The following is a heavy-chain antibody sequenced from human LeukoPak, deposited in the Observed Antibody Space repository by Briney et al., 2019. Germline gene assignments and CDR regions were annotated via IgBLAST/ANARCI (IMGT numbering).Heavy chain of an antibody. Sequence: PSETLSLTCTVSGGSISSYYWSWIRQPPGKGLEWIGYIYYSGSTNYNPSLKSRVTISVDTSKNQFSLKLSSVAAADTAVYYCAGDGGGGYDFDYWGQGTLVTVSS. D-gene: IGHD5-12*01. CDR1: GGSISSYY. J-gene: IGHJ4*02. CDR2: IYYSGST. V-gene: IGHV4-59*01. CDR3: AGDGGGGYDFDY.